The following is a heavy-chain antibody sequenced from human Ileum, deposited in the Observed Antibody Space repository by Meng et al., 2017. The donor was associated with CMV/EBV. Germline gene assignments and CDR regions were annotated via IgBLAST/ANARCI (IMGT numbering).Heavy chain of an antibody. V-gene: IGHV4-4*07. CDR1: GGSISSYY. Sequence: QVRPQGAGPGLVKPSETLPLNRTVYGGSISSYYWGWIGQPDGKGLEWIGRIYTSGSTNYNPSLKSRVIMSVDTSKTQFSLKLSSVTAADTAVYYCARERPRGTAMASIDYWGQGTLVTVSS. D-gene: IGHD5-18*01. CDR2: IYTSGST. J-gene: IGHJ4*02. CDR3: ARERPRGTAMASIDY.